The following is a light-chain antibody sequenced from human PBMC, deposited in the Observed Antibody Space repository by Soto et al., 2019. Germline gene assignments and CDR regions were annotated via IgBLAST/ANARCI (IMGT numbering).Light chain of an antibody. J-gene: IGKJ1*01. Sequence: EIVVTQSPGTLSLSPGETATLSCRASQSISGSYLACLELKPGQAPRLLIYGASIRATSVPDRFRDSASGKDFALTISRLESQEFAVYSCQQYGSTHKRKFGQGTKVQIK. CDR1: QSISGSY. CDR3: QQYGSTHKRK. CDR2: GAS. V-gene: IGKV3-20*01.